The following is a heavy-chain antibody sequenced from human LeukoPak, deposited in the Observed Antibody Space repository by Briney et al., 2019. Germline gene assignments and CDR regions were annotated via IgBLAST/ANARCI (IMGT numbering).Heavy chain of an antibody. V-gene: IGHV3-48*02. CDR1: GFTFSYYS. J-gene: IGHJ3*02. CDR3: ARVPGAYYYDTSGPPI. Sequence: GGSLRLSCAASGFTFSYYSMNWVRQAPGKGLEWVSYISSSSSTVYYADSVEGRFTISRDNAKDSVYLQMSSLRDEDTAVYYCARVPGAYYYDTSGPPIWGQGTMVTVSS. D-gene: IGHD3-22*01. CDR2: ISSSSSTV.